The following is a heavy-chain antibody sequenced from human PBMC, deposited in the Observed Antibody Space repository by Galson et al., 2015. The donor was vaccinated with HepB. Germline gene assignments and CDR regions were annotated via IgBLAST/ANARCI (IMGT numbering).Heavy chain of an antibody. CDR1: GFTFSSYG. D-gene: IGHD3-22*01. Sequence: SLRLSCAASGFTFSSYGMHWVRQAPGKGLEWVAFIRYDGSNKYYADSVKGRFTISRDNPKNTLYLQMNSLRAEDTAAYYCANLDSSGYYYFDYWGQGTLVTVSS. V-gene: IGHV3-30*02. CDR3: ANLDSSGYYYFDY. J-gene: IGHJ4*02. CDR2: IRYDGSNK.